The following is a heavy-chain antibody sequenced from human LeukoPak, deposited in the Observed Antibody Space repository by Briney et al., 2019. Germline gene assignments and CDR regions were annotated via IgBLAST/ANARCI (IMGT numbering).Heavy chain of an antibody. CDR1: GFTFSSYA. D-gene: IGHD3-10*01. CDR3: ARVRFGELGVPDFDY. Sequence: GRSLRLSCVASGFTFSSYAMHWVRQAPGKGLEWVAVISYDGSNKYYADSVKGRFTISRDNSKNTLYLQMNSLRAEDTAVYYCARVRFGELGVPDFDYWGQGTLVTVSS. CDR2: ISYDGSNK. J-gene: IGHJ4*02. V-gene: IGHV3-30-3*01.